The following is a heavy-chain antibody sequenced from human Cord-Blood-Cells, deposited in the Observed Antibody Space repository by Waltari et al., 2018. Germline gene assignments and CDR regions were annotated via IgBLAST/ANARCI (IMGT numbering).Heavy chain of an antibody. V-gene: IGHV4-39*01. CDR2: IFYSGST. J-gene: IGHJ4*02. D-gene: IGHD3-3*01. CDR3: ARLTYYEFWSGYYFDY. Sequence: QLQLQESGPGLVKPSETLSLTCTVSGGSISSSSYYWGWIRQPPGKGLEWIGSIFYSGSTYYNPSLKSRVTISVDTSKNQFSLKLSSVTAADTAVYYCARLTYYEFWSGYYFDYWGQGTLVTVSS. CDR1: GGSISSSSYY.